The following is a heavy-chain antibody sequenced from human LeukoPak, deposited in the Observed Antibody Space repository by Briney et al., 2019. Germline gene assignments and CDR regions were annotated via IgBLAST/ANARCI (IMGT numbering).Heavy chain of an antibody. CDR3: ASSSGSYSFGY. D-gene: IGHD1-26*01. CDR1: GGSISSYY. V-gene: IGHV4-59*01. J-gene: IGHJ4*02. CDR2: IYYSGST. Sequence: SETLSLTCTVSGGSISSYYWSWIRQPPGKGLEWIGYIYYSGSTNYNPPLKSRVTISVDTSKNQFSLKLSSVTAADTAVYYCASSSGSYSFGYWGQGTLVTVSS.